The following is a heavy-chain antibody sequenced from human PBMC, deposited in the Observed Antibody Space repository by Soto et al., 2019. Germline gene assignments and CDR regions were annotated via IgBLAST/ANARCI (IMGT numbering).Heavy chain of an antibody. CDR3: ARGIRFLEWLLLYFDY. D-gene: IGHD3-3*01. J-gene: IGHJ4*02. CDR2: IYYSGST. V-gene: IGHV4-39*01. CDR1: GGSISSSSYY. Sequence: SETLSLTCTVSGGSISSSSYYWGWIRQPPGKGLEWIGSIYYSGSTYYNPSLKSRVTISVDPSKNQFSLKLSSVTAADTAVYYCARGIRFLEWLLLYFDYWGQGTLVTVSS.